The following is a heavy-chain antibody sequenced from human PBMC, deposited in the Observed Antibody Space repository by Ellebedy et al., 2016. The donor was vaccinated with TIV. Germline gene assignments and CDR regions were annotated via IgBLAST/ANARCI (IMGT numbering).Heavy chain of an antibody. CDR2: TYYRSKWYN. CDR1: VDSLSSKSAS. V-gene: IGHV6-1*01. J-gene: IGHJ5*02. Sequence: SQTLSLTCAISVDSLSSKSASWNCIRPSPSRGLEWPGRTYYRSKWYNDYAVSVKSRIIINPDTSKNQFSLQLNSVTPEDTAVYYCSREHRAFSGDSKYDPWGQGTLVTVSS. D-gene: IGHD7-27*01. CDR3: SREHRAFSGDSKYDP.